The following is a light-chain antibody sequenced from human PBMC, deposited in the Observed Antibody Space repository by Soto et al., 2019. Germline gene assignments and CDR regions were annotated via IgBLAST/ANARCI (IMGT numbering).Light chain of an antibody. CDR1: SSDIGGYNY. J-gene: IGLJ1*01. V-gene: IGLV2-14*01. CDR3: GSYTSSSTSA. Sequence: QSALTQPASVSGSPGQSITISCTGTSSDIGGYNYVSWYQQHPGKAPKLMIYDVNNRPSGVSDRFSASTSGNTASLTISGLQAEDEADYYCGSYTSSSTSAFGPGTKFPLL. CDR2: DVN.